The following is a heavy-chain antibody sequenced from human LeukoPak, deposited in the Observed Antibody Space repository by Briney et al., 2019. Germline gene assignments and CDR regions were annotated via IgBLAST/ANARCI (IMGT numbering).Heavy chain of an antibody. CDR3: AKDGYCSGGSCYDWSNYYYYYMDV. CDR1: GFTFSSYA. J-gene: IGHJ6*03. D-gene: IGHD2-15*01. Sequence: GGSLRLSCAASGFTFSSYAMSWVRQAPGKGLEWVSAISGSGGSTYYADSVKGRFTISRDNSKNTLYLQMNSLRAEDTAVYYCAKDGYCSGGSCYDWSNYYYYYMDVWGKGTTVTVSS. V-gene: IGHV3-23*01. CDR2: ISGSGGST.